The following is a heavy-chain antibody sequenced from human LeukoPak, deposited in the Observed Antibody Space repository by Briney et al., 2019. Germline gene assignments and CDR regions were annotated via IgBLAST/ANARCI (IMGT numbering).Heavy chain of an antibody. D-gene: IGHD3-10*01. CDR3: ARMDYYGSGNYAHYGMDV. J-gene: IGHJ6*02. V-gene: IGHV3-30*03. Sequence: GGSLRLSCAASGFSFSNYWMHWVRQAPGKGLEWVALISYDGSNKYYGESVKGRFTISRDNSKNTLYLQMNSLRAEDTAVYNCARMDYYGSGNYAHYGMDVWGQGTTVTVSS. CDR1: GFSFSNYW. CDR2: ISYDGSNK.